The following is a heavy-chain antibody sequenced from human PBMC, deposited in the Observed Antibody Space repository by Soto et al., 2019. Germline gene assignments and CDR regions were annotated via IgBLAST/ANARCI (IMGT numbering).Heavy chain of an antibody. V-gene: IGHV1-18*01. Sequence: ASVKVSCKASGYTFTGSDIIWVRQAPGQGLEWMGWISPYNGNTNYAQKLQGRVTMTTDTSTSTAYMELRSLRSDDTAVYYCARDHCTGGNCYSAWFDPWGQGTLVTVSS. D-gene: IGHD2-15*01. J-gene: IGHJ5*02. CDR2: ISPYNGNT. CDR1: GYTFTGSD. CDR3: ARDHCTGGNCYSAWFDP.